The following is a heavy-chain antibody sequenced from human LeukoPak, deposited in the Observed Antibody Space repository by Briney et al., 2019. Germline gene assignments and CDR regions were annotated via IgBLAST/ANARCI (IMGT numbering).Heavy chain of an antibody. CDR3: VRGALRDCSYTSCTRGNWFDH. CDR2: INADGSGT. Sequence: PGGSLRLSCAASGFTFSSHWMHWVRQAPEKGLMGVAHINADGSGTYYAASVKGRFTISRDNAQSTLYLQMRSLTAEDTAVYYCVRGALRDCSYTSCTRGNWFDHWGQGTLVTVSS. CDR1: GFTFSSHW. V-gene: IGHV3-74*01. D-gene: IGHD2-2*01. J-gene: IGHJ5*02.